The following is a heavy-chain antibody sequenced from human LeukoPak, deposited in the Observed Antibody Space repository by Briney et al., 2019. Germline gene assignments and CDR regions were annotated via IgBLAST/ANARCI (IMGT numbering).Heavy chain of an antibody. CDR2: IYSSRST. V-gene: IGHV4-61*02. Sequence: KPSETLSLTCTVSGCSISSGSYYWRWIRQPAGKGLEGIGRIYSSRSTNYNSSLSSRIIISVDTSKNQFSLKLSSVTAADTAVYYCARERRAVAGARSWFDPCGQGTLVTVSS. CDR3: ARERRAVAGARSWFDP. CDR1: GCSISSGSYY. D-gene: IGHD6-19*01. J-gene: IGHJ5*02.